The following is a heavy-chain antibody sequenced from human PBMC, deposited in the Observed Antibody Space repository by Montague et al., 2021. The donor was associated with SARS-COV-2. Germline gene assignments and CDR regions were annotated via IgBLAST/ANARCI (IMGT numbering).Heavy chain of an antibody. CDR3: ITMIVVAEDYFDY. CDR1: GFTFSSYL. D-gene: IGHD3-22*01. J-gene: IGHJ4*02. Sequence: SLRLSCAASGFTFSSYLMHWVRQAPGKGLVWVSRINSDGSSTSYADSVKGRFTISRDNAKNTLYLQMNSLRAEDTAVYYCITMIVVAEDYFDYWGQGTLVTVSS. CDR2: INSDGSST. V-gene: IGHV3-74*01.